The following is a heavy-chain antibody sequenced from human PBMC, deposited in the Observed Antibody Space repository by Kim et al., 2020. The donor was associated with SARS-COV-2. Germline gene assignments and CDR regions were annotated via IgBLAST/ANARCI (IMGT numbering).Heavy chain of an antibody. J-gene: IGHJ6*02. CDR3: ARNDSASITIFGVVINYGVEI. D-gene: IGHD3-3*01. CDR1: GGSISSSSYY. CDR2: IYYSGST. V-gene: IGHV4-39*01. Sequence: SETLSLTCTVSGGSISSSSYYWGWLRQPPGKGLEWIGSIYYSGSTYYNPSLKSRVTISVDTSKNQFSLKLSSVTAADTDVYYCARNDSASITIFGVVINYGVEIWGQGTTVTVSS.